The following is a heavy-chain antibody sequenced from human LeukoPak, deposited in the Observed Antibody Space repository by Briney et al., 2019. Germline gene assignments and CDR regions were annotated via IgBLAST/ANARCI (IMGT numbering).Heavy chain of an antibody. J-gene: IGHJ4*02. Sequence: SETLSLTCTLAGRSISSTRYCSGWIRQPPWRGLEWIGSIDYSGSTYYNPSLKSRVTISVDTSKNQFSLKLSSVTAADTAVYYCARQYRDYDSSGYYYFPDYWGQGTLVTVSS. V-gene: IGHV4-39*01. CDR3: ARQYRDYDSSGYYYFPDY. CDR1: GRSISSTRYC. D-gene: IGHD3-22*01. CDR2: IDYSGST.